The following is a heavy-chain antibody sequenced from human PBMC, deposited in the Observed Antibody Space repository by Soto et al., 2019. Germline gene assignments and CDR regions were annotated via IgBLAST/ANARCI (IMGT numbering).Heavy chain of an antibody. V-gene: IGHV1-69*13. Sequence: SVKVSCKASGGTFSSYAISWVRQAPGQGLEWMGGIIPIFGTANYAQKFQGRVTITADESTSTAYMELSSLRSEDTAVYYCAREPRHYYYYYGMDVWGQGTTVTVSS. CDR1: GGTFSSYA. CDR3: AREPRHYYYYYGMDV. CDR2: IIPIFGTA. J-gene: IGHJ6*02.